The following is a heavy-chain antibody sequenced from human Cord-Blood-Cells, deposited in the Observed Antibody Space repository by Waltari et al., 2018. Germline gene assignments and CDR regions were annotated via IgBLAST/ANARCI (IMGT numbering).Heavy chain of an antibody. CDR2: MNPNSGNT. J-gene: IGHJ4*02. V-gene: IGHV1-8*03. CDR3: ARLLDPGGDSSSWYLFAY. D-gene: IGHD6-13*01. CDR1: GYTFTSYD. Sequence: QVQLVQSGAEVKKPGASVKVSCKASGYTFTSYDINWVRQATGQGLEWMGWMNPNSGNTGYAQKCQGRVTITRNTSISTAYMELSSLRSEDTAVYYCARLLDPGGDSSSWYLFAYWGQGTLVTVSS.